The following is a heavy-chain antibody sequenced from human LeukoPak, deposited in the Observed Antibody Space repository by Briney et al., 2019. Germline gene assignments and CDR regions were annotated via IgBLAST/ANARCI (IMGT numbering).Heavy chain of an antibody. CDR1: GYTFTGYY. CDR2: INPNSGGT. D-gene: IGHD3-10*01. V-gene: IGHV1-2*04. J-gene: IGHJ6*02. CDR3: ARGNVGGSGSPPDYYGMDV. Sequence: ASVKVSCKASGYTFTGYYMHWVRQAPGQGLEWMGWINPNSGGTNYAQKFQGWVTMTRDTSISTAYMELSRLRSDDTAVYYCARGNVGGSGSPPDYYGMDVWGQGATVTVS.